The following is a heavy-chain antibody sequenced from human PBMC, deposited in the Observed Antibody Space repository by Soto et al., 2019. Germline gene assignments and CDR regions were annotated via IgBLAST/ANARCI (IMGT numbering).Heavy chain of an antibody. CDR3: AREGIAAAGTCYYYHYMDV. D-gene: IGHD6-13*01. J-gene: IGHJ6*03. CDR2: ILSSSSYI. Sequence: GGSLRLSCAASGFTFSSYSMNWVRQAPGKGLEWVSSILSSSSYIYYADSVKGRSTISRDNAKNSLYLQMNSLRAEDTAVYYCAREGIAAAGTCYYYHYMDVWGKGTTVTVSS. CDR1: GFTFSSYS. V-gene: IGHV3-21*01.